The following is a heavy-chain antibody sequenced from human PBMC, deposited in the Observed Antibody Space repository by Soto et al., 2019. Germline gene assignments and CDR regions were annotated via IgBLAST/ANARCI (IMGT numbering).Heavy chain of an antibody. Sequence: EEQLVESGGGLVQPGGSLRLSCAASGFIFSNFWIDWVRQAPGQGLEWVAKINQDGSEKYYVDSVKGRFTISRDNAKNSLYLQMNSLRAEDTAVYYCAVLSIAAVVDFWGQGTLITVSS. CDR1: GFIFSNFW. D-gene: IGHD6-25*01. CDR2: INQDGSEK. CDR3: AVLSIAAVVDF. V-gene: IGHV3-7*01. J-gene: IGHJ4*02.